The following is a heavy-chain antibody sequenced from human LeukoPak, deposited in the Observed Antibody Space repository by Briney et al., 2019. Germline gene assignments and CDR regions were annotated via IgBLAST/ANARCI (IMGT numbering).Heavy chain of an antibody. CDR3: AKDRYCTSSSCPIDY. V-gene: IGHV3-9*01. D-gene: IGHD2-8*01. Sequence: GGSLRLSCAASGFTFSSYGMHWVRQPPGKGLEWVSSISSNSDDIGYADSVKGRFTISRDSAKKSLYLHMNSLRVEDTALYYCAKDRYCTSSSCPIDYWGQGTLVTVSS. J-gene: IGHJ4*02. CDR2: ISSNSDDI. CDR1: GFTFSSYG.